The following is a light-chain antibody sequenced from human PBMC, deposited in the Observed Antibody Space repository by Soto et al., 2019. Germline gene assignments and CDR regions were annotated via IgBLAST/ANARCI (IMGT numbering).Light chain of an antibody. J-gene: IGKJ1*01. CDR2: WAS. CDR3: QQHYSPPPT. CDR1: QSILYSSNNKNY. Sequence: DIVMTQSPDSLAVSLGERATINCKSSQSILYSSNNKNYLAWYQQKPGQPPKLLIYWASTRESGVPDRFSGSGSGTDFTLTISSLQAENVAAYYCQQHYSPPPTFGHGTKVEIK. V-gene: IGKV4-1*01.